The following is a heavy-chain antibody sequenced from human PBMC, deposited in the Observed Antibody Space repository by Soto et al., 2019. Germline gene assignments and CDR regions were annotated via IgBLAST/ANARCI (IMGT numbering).Heavy chain of an antibody. Sequence: SETLSLTCTVSGGSISSGGYYWSWIRQHPGKGLEWIGYIYYSGSTYYNPSLKSRVTISVDTSKNQFSLKLSSVTAADTAVYYCATSAARDYYYCYYMDVWGKGTTVTVSS. CDR3: ATSAARDYYYCYYMDV. V-gene: IGHV4-31*03. J-gene: IGHJ6*03. D-gene: IGHD2-15*01. CDR1: GGSISSGGYY. CDR2: IYYSGST.